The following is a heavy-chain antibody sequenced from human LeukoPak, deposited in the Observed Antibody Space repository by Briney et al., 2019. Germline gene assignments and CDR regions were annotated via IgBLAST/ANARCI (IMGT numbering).Heavy chain of an antibody. CDR3: AKSGSGSYGYYFDY. Sequence: GGSLRLSCAASGFTFSIYAMSWVRQAPGKGLEWVSSISASGGSTYDADSVKGRFTISRDISKNTLYLQMNSLRAEDTAVYYRAKSGSGSYGYYFDYWGQGTLVTVSS. D-gene: IGHD6-19*01. CDR1: GFTFSIYA. CDR2: ISASGGST. J-gene: IGHJ4*02. V-gene: IGHV3-23*01.